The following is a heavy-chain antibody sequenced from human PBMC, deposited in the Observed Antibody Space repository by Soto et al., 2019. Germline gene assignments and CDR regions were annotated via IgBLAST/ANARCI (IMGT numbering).Heavy chain of an antibody. D-gene: IGHD1-1*01. CDR2: VSGSGEST. CDR3: AKNGLSNSPSAIDS. J-gene: IGHJ4*02. Sequence: EVQLLESGGGLVQPGGSLRLSCAASGFTFSSFAMSWVRQAPGKGLEWVSVVSGSGESTHYADSVKGRFTISRDNSKNTVHLQMNSLRAEDTAVYYCAKNGLSNSPSAIDSWGQGTLVTVSS. V-gene: IGHV3-23*01. CDR1: GFTFSSFA.